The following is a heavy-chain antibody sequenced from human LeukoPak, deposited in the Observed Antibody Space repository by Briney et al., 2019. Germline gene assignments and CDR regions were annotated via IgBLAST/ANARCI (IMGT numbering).Heavy chain of an antibody. V-gene: IGHV4-59*01. CDR3: ARGEDHWYFDL. J-gene: IGHJ2*01. CDR1: GGSTSSYY. CDR2: IYYSGST. Sequence: TSSETLSLTCTVSGGSTSSYYWSWIRQPPGKGLEWIGYIYYSGSTNYNPSLKSRVTISVDTSKNQFSLKLSSVTAADTAVYYCARGEDHWYFDLWGRGTLVTVSS.